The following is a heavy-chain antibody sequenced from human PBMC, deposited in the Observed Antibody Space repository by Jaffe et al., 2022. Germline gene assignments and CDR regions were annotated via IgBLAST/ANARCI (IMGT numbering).Heavy chain of an antibody. D-gene: IGHD5-18*01. CDR2: FYDTGRA. Sequence: QVQLQESGPGLVKPSETLSLTCTVSGYSISRAYYWGWVRQSPGKGLEWIGCFYDTGRAYYNPSLKSRVTISGDTSTNQFSLKLTSVTAADTAVYYCARADTALIKGYFDPWGQGIVVTVSS. CDR1: GYSISRAYY. CDR3: ARADTALIKGYFDP. V-gene: IGHV4-38-2*02. J-gene: IGHJ5*02.